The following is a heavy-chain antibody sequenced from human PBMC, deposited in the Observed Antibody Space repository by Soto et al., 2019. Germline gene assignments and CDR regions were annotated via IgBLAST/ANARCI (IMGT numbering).Heavy chain of an antibody. CDR1: SDSIAGANW. CDR2: VFHTGGT. CDR3: ARVFSSGSGWMYYFDF. D-gene: IGHD6-19*01. V-gene: IGHV4-4*02. J-gene: IGHJ4*02. Sequence: QVQLPESGPGLVKPSETLSLTCTVSSDSIAGANWWSWVRQPPGLGLEWIGEVFHTGGTNYNPSLKSRVTREVDKSKKQISLKLISATAADTAVYYGARVFSSGSGWMYYFDFWGQGTLVAVSS.